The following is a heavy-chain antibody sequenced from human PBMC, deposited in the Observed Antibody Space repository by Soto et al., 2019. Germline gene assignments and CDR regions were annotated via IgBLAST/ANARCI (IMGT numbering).Heavy chain of an antibody. CDR1: GGSFSGYY. Sequence: SETLSLTCAVYGGSFSGYYWSWIRQPPGKGLEWIGEINHSGSTNYNPSLKSRVTISVDTSKNQFSLKLSSVTAADTAVYYCARVPDCGATAIDYWGQGTLVTVSS. J-gene: IGHJ4*02. CDR2: INHSGST. D-gene: IGHD1-26*01. V-gene: IGHV4-34*01. CDR3: ARVPDCGATAIDY.